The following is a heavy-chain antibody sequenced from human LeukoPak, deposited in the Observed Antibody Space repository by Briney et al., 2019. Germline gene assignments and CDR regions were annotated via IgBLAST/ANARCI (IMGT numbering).Heavy chain of an antibody. J-gene: IGHJ5*02. D-gene: IGHD2-2*01. Sequence: GESLKISCKGSGYSFTSYWIGWVRQMPGKGLEWMGIIYPGDSDTRYSPSFQGQVTISADKSISTAYLQWSSLKASDTAMYYCARLDIVVVPAAGLGQRWFDPWGQGTLVTVSS. CDR1: GYSFTSYW. V-gene: IGHV5-51*01. CDR3: ARLDIVVVPAAGLGQRWFDP. CDR2: IYPGDSDT.